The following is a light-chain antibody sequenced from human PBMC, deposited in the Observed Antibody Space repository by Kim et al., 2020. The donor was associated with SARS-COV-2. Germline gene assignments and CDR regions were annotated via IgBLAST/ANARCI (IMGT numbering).Light chain of an antibody. V-gene: IGLV6-57*01. Sequence: TVTLSCTRSGGNIAINYVNWYQQRPGSSPITVIYENNQRPSRVPDRFSGSIDSSSNSASLTISGLKTEDEADYYCQSYDGSRGVFGGGTKVTVL. J-gene: IGLJ3*02. CDR1: GGNIAINY. CDR2: ENN. CDR3: QSYDGSRGV.